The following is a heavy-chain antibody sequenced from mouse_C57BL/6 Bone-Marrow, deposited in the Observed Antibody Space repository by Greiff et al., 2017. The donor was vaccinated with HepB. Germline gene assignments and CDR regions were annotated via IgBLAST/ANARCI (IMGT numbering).Heavy chain of an antibody. D-gene: IGHD2-4*01. CDR2: ISYDGSN. CDR1: GYSITSGYY. J-gene: IGHJ3*01. CDR3: ANYSEYDVAY. V-gene: IGHV3-6*01. Sequence: VQLKESGPGLVKPSQSLSLTCSVTGYSITSGYYWNWIRQFPGNKLEWMGYISYDGSNNYNPSLKNRISITRDTSKNQFFLKLNSVTTEDTATYNCANYSEYDVAYWGQGTLVTVSA.